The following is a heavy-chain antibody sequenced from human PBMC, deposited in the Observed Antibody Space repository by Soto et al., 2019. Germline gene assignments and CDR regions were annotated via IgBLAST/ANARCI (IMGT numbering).Heavy chain of an antibody. J-gene: IGHJ5*02. CDR1: GFSLSMSGVG. Sequence: QITLKESGPTLVKPTQTLTLTCTFSGFSLSMSGVGVGWIRQPPGKALEWLALIYWDDDKRYSPSLKSRLTITKDTSKHQMVLTMTNMDPVDTATYYCARGLRYCSSTSCPNCFDPWGQGTLVTVSS. CDR2: IYWDDDK. D-gene: IGHD2-2*01. CDR3: ARGLRYCSSTSCPNCFDP. V-gene: IGHV2-5*02.